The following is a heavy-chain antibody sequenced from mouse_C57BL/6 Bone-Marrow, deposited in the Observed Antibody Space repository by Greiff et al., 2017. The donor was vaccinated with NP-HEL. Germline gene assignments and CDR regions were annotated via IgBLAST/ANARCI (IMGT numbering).Heavy chain of an antibody. CDR1: GFSLTSYG. CDR3: ATQAYYGGYFDV. Sequence: QVQLQQSGPGLVQPSQSLSITCTVSGFSLTSYGVHWVRQSPGKGLEWLGVIWRGGSTDYNAAFMSRLSLTKDNSKSQVFFKMNSLQADDTAIYYCATQAYYGGYFDVWGTGTTVTVSS. CDR2: IWRGGST. V-gene: IGHV2-5*01. J-gene: IGHJ1*03. D-gene: IGHD2-10*01.